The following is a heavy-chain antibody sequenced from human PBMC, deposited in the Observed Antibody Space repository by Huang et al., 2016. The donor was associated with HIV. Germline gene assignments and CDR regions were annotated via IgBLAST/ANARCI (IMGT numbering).Heavy chain of an antibody. V-gene: IGHV3-53*02. D-gene: IGHD3-22*01. Sequence: EVQLVETGGGLIQPGGSLRLSCAASGFTVTTSHISWVRQAPGKGLEWISLIYSGGKTYYADSVKGRFTISRNKSKNTVYLQMNNRRAEDTAVYYCAGGDYDSSGYYQGYLYYMDVWGKGTTVTVSS. CDR3: AGGDYDSSGYYQGYLYYMDV. CDR2: IYSGGKT. CDR1: GFTVTTSH. J-gene: IGHJ6*03.